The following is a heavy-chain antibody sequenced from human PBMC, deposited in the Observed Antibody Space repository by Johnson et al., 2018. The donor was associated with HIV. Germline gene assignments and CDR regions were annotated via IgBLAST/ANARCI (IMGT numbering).Heavy chain of an antibody. CDR1: GFTFSSYD. CDR2: IWYDGSNK. J-gene: IGHJ3*02. D-gene: IGHD2-15*01. Sequence: QMQLVESGGGVVQPGRSLRLSCVGSGFTFSSYDMHWVRQAPGKGLEWVAVIWYDGSNKYYADSVKGRFTISRDNSKNTLYLQMNSLRAEDTAVYYCAKESMSRIVVVVAAAPPTAFDIWGQGTMVTVSS. CDR3: AKESMSRIVVVVAAAPPTAFDI. V-gene: IGHV3-33*06.